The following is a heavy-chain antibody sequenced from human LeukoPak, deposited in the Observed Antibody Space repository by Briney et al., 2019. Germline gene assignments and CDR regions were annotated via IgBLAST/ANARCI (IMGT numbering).Heavy chain of an antibody. J-gene: IGHJ5*02. CDR1: GGSISSYY. CDR3: ARCIAVAGMFGWFDP. V-gene: IGHV4-59*01. D-gene: IGHD6-19*01. Sequence: KPSETLSLTCTVSGGSISSYYWSWIRQPPGKGLEWIGCIYYSGSTNYNPSLKSRVTISVDTSTNQFSLKLSSVTAADTAVYYCARCIAVAGMFGWFDPWGQGTLVTVSS. CDR2: IYYSGST.